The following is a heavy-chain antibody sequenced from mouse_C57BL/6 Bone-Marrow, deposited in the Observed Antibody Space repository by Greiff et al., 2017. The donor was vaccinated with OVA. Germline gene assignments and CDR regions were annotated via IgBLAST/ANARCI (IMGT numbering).Heavy chain of an antibody. CDR3: ARLSYYYGSSPGAMDY. CDR1: GYTFTTYP. Sequence: VQLQQSGAELVKPGASVKMSCKASGYTFTTYPIEWMKQNHGKSLEWIGNFHPYNDDTKYNEKFKGKATLTVEKSSSTVYLELSRLTSDDSAVYYCARLSYYYGSSPGAMDYWGQGTSVTVSS. D-gene: IGHD1-1*01. CDR2: FHPYNDDT. V-gene: IGHV1-47*01. J-gene: IGHJ4*01.